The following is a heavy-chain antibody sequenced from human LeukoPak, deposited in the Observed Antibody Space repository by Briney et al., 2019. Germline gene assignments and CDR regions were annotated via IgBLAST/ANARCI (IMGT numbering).Heavy chain of an antibody. CDR3: ARLGTDRRATIA. Sequence: ETLSLTCTVSGGSISSSSYYWGWVRQSPGKGLEWMANIKLDGSEKYYVDSVKGRFTISRDNAKNSLYLQMNSLRAEDTAVYYCARLGTDRRATIAWGQGTLVTVSS. CDR1: GGSISSSSYY. CDR2: IKLDGSEK. V-gene: IGHV3-7*01. D-gene: IGHD5-24*01. J-gene: IGHJ4*02.